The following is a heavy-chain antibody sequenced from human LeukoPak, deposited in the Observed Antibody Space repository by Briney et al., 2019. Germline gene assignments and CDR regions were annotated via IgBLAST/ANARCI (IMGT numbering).Heavy chain of an antibody. V-gene: IGHV1-69*13. CDR1: GGTFSSYA. D-gene: IGHD2-2*02. CDR2: IIPIFGTA. CDR3: ARVGCSSTSCYSKGNFFDD. J-gene: IGHJ4*02. Sequence: GASVTVSCKASGGTFSSYAISWVRQAPGQGLEWMGGIIPIFGTANYAQQFQGRVTITADESTSTAYMELSSLRSEDTAVYYCARVGCSSTSCYSKGNFFDDGGQGTLVTVSS.